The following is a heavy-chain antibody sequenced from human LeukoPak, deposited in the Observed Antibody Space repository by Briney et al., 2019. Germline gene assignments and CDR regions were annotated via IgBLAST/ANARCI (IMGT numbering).Heavy chain of an antibody. J-gene: IGHJ3*02. Sequence: PSETLSLTCTVSGGSFSNYYWGWIRQPPGKGLEWIGSIYYSGSTYYNPSLKSRVTISVDTSKNQFSLKLSSVTAADTAVYYCAGKERYNAFDIWGQGTMVTVSS. V-gene: IGHV4-39*01. CDR3: AGKERYNAFDI. CDR2: IYYSGST. D-gene: IGHD3-16*02. CDR1: GGSFSNYY.